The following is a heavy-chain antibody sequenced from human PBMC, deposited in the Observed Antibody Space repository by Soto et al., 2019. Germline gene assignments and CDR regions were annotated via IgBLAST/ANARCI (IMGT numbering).Heavy chain of an antibody. V-gene: IGHV4-39*01. J-gene: IGHJ4*02. D-gene: IGHD1-26*01. CDR1: GGSISSNIYY. CDR3: ARLSGSYNDRYCDY. Sequence: PSETLSLTCSVSGGSISSNIYYWAWIRQPPGKGLEWIGNVYYNGNTYYKPSLKSRVTISVDTSNNQFSLKVKSVTAADTAVYYGARLSGSYNDRYCDYWGQGTLVTVSS. CDR2: VYYNGNT.